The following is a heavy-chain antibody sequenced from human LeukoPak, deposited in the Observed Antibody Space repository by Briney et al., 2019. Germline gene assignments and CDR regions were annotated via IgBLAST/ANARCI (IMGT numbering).Heavy chain of an antibody. CDR2: INHSGST. J-gene: IGHJ5*02. CDR1: GGSFSGYY. CDR3: ARGIKTVTIFGVVIIPHSWFDP. Sequence: PSETLSLTCAVYGGSFSGYYWSWLRQPPGKGLEWIGEINHSGSTNYNPSLKSRVTISVDTSKNQSSLKLSSVTAADTAVYYCARGIKTVTIFGVVIIPHSWFDPWGQGTLVTVSS. D-gene: IGHD3-3*01. V-gene: IGHV4-34*01.